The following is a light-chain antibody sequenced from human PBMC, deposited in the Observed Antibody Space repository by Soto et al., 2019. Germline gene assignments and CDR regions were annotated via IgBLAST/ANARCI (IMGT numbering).Light chain of an antibody. V-gene: IGKV3-11*01. CDR1: QSVSSY. J-gene: IGKJ4*01. CDR2: DAS. CDR3: QQRSNWPLT. Sequence: EIVLTQSPATLSLSPGERATLSCRASQSVSSYLAWYQQKPGQAPRLLIYDASNRATGIPARFSGSGSGTDFSLKLSSLEPEDFAVYYCQQRSNWPLTFGGGTKLEIK.